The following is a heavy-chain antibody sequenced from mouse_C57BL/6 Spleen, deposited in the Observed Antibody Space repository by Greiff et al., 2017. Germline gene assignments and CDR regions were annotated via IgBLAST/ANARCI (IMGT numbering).Heavy chain of an antibody. J-gene: IGHJ1*03. V-gene: IGHV1-78*01. D-gene: IGHD1-1*01. Sequence: LKQSDAELVKPGASVKISCKVSGYTFTDHTIHWMKQRPEQGLEWIGYIYPRDGSTKYNEKLKGKATLTADKASSTAYMQLNSLPSEDSAVYFGARYGSSYEDWYFDVWGTGTTVTVSS. CDR3: ARYGSSYEDWYFDV. CDR1: GYTFTDHT. CDR2: IYPRDGST.